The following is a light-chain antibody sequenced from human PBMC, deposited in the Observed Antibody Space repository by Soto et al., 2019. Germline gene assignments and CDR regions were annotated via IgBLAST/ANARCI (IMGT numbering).Light chain of an antibody. CDR1: SSNIGAAYD. CDR2: GNT. V-gene: IGLV1-40*01. Sequence: QAVVTQSPSVSGAPGQRVTISCTGTSSNIGAAYDVNWYRHLPGTAPKLLIYGNTNRPSGVPDRFSGSKSSTSASLAITGLQADDEAVYYCQSYDSGLTGSVFGGGTQLTVL. J-gene: IGLJ7*01. CDR3: QSYDSGLTGSV.